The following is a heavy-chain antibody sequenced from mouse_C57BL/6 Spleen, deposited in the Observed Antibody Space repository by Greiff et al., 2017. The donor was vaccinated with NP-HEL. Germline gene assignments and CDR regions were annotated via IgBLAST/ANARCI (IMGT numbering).Heavy chain of an antibody. D-gene: IGHD2-1*01. CDR2: ISYSGST. Sequence: EVKLLESGPGMVKPSPSLSLPCTVTGYSITSGYDWHLIRHFPGNKLEWMGYISYSGSTNYTPSLQSRISITHDTSKNHFFLKLNSVTTEDTATYYCARGGIYYGNSWFAYWGQGTLVTVSA. CDR3: ARGGIYYGNSWFAY. J-gene: IGHJ3*01. V-gene: IGHV3-1*01. CDR1: GYSITSGYD.